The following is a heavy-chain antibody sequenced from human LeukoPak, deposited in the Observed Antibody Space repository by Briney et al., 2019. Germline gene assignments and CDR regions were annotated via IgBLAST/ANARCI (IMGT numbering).Heavy chain of an antibody. CDR2: IKSKTDGGTT. Sequence: GGSLRLSCAASGFTFSNAWMSWVRQAPGKGLEWVGRIKSKTDGGTTDYAAPVKGRFTISRDDSKNTLYLQMNSLKTEDTAVYYCTTVSITMVRGANDYWGQGTLVTVSS. J-gene: IGHJ4*02. CDR3: TTVSITMVRGANDY. D-gene: IGHD3-10*01. V-gene: IGHV3-15*01. CDR1: GFTFSNAW.